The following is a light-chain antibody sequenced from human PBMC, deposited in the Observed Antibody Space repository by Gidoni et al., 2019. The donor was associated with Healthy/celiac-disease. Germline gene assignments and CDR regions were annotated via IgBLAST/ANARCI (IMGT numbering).Light chain of an antibody. J-gene: IGKJ4*01. CDR3: QQYNNWPLT. CDR1: QSVSSN. CDR2: GAS. V-gene: IGKV3-15*01. Sequence: VMTQSPATLSVSPGERATLTCRASQSVSSNLAWYQQKPGQAPRLLIYGASTRATGIPARFSGSGSGTEFTLTISSLQSEDFAVCYCQQYNNWPLTFGGGTRVEIK.